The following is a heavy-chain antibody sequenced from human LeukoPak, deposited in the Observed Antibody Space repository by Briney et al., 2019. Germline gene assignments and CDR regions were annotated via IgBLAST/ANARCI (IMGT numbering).Heavy chain of an antibody. D-gene: IGHD3-3*01. CDR1: GFTFSTYE. Sequence: GGSLRLSCAASGFTFSTYEMNWVRQAPGKGLEWVSYISSTGSNIYYADSVKGRFTISRDNAKNSLYLQMNSLRAEDTAVYYCARDSIRSSESGKYFWSGYFDYYYYGMDVWGQGTTVTVSS. V-gene: IGHV3-48*03. CDR3: ARDSIRSSESGKYFWSGYFDYYYYGMDV. CDR2: ISSTGSNI. J-gene: IGHJ6*02.